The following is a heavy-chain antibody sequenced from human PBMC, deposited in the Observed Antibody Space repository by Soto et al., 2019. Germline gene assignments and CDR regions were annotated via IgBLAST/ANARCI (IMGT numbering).Heavy chain of an antibody. CDR3: ARGSYYYDSSGYYRGDYYYYGMDV. V-gene: IGHV1-69*01. D-gene: IGHD3-22*01. CDR1: GGTFSSYA. J-gene: IGHJ6*02. Sequence: QVQLVQSGAEEKKPGSSVKVSCKASGGTFSSYAISWVRQAPGQGLEWMGGIIPIFGTANYAQKFQGRVTITADESTSTAYMELSSLRSEDTAVYYCARGSYYYDSSGYYRGDYYYYGMDVWGQGTTVTVSS. CDR2: IIPIFGTA.